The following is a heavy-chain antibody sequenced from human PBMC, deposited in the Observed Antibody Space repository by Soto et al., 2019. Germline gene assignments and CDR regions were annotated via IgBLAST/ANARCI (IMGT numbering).Heavy chain of an antibody. Sequence: SETLSLTCTVSVYSIASHNYWVWIRQCPGKGLEWIGTIWHGGSTYHKPSLNSRVTISVDTSKNQFSLKLTSVTAADTAVYYCARGTLSSAKRGWFEPWGQGNLVTVS. D-gene: IGHD2-2*01. V-gene: IGHV4-38-2*02. CDR3: ARGTLSSAKRGWFEP. CDR1: VYSIASHNY. J-gene: IGHJ5*02. CDR2: IWHGGST.